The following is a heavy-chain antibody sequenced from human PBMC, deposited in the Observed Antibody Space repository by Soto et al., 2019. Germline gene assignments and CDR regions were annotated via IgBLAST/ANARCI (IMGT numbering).Heavy chain of an antibody. V-gene: IGHV4-30-4*08. D-gene: IGHD3-22*01. CDR3: ARDPGAERLYYYDSSGYYERAFDI. Sequence: SETLSLTCTVSGCSISSSSNHWGWIRQPPGKGLEWIGYIYYSGSTYYNPSLKSRVTISVDTSKNQFSLKLSSVTAADTAVYYCARDPGAERLYYYDSSGYYERAFDIWGQGTMVTV. J-gene: IGHJ3*02. CDR1: GCSISSSSNH. CDR2: IYYSGST.